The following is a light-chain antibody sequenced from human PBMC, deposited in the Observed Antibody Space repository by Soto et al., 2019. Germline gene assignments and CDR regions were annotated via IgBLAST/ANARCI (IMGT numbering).Light chain of an antibody. Sequence: QSALTQPASVSGSPGQSITISCTGTSSDVGGYNYVSWYQQHPGKAPKLMIYDVSNRPSGVSNRFSGSKSGNTASLTISGLQAEDEADYYCSSYTSSSTLENVFGTGTKVT. CDR2: DVS. CDR1: SSDVGGYNY. V-gene: IGLV2-14*01. CDR3: SSYTSSSTLENV. J-gene: IGLJ1*01.